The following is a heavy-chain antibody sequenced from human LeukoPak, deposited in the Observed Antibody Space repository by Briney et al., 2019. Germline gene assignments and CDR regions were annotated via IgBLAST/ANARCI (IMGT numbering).Heavy chain of an antibody. V-gene: IGHV1-69*13. CDR3: ARGLIVGATIYYYYYMDV. CDR1: GGTFSSYA. J-gene: IGHJ6*03. Sequence: ASVRVSCKASGGTFSSYAISWVRQAPGQGLEWMGGIIPIFGTANYAQKFQGRVTITADESTSTAYMELSSLRSEDTAVYYCARGLIVGATIYYYYYMDVWGKGTTVTVSS. D-gene: IGHD1-26*01. CDR2: IIPIFGTA.